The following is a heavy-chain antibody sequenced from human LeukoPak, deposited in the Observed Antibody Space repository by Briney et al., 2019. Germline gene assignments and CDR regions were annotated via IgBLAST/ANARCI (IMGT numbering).Heavy chain of an antibody. D-gene: IGHD3-3*01. Sequence: SETLSLTCTVSGGSISSYYWSWIRQPAGKGLEWIGYISDSGTTSYNPSLKSRVTISVDTSKNQFSLKLNSVTAADTAVYYCARDRSPGWVTTFEYWGQGILVSVSS. CDR3: ARDRSPGWVTTFEY. CDR1: GGSISSYY. V-gene: IGHV4-59*01. J-gene: IGHJ4*02. CDR2: ISDSGTT.